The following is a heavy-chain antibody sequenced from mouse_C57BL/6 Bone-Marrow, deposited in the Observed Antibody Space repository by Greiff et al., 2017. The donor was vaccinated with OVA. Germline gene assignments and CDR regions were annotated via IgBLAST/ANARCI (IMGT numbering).Heavy chain of an antibody. CDR2: IYPGGGYT. Sequence: QVQLKQSGAELVRPGTSVKMSCKASGYTFTNYWLGWAKLRPGHGLEWIGDIYPGGGYTNYNEKFKGKATLTADKFSSTAYMQFSSLTSEDSAIYYCARGGYGYYYAMGYWGQGTSVTVSS. CDR3: ARGGYGYYYAMGY. J-gene: IGHJ4*01. V-gene: IGHV1-63*01. D-gene: IGHD3-1*01. CDR1: GYTFTNYW.